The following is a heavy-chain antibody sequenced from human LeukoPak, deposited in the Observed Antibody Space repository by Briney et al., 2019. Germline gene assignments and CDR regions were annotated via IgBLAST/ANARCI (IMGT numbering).Heavy chain of an antibody. CDR2: INHSGST. Sequence: PSETLSLTCAVYGGSFSGYYWSWIRQPPGKGLEWIGEINHSGSTNCNPSLKSRVTISVDTSKNQFSLKLSSVTAADTAVYYCARKRGYSGYDTKNWFDPWGQGTLVTVSS. CDR3: ARKRGYSGYDTKNWFDP. J-gene: IGHJ5*02. D-gene: IGHD5-12*01. CDR1: GGSFSGYY. V-gene: IGHV4-34*01.